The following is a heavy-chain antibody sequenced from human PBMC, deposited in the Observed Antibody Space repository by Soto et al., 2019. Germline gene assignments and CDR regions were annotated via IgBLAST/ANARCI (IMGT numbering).Heavy chain of an antibody. V-gene: IGHV3-23*01. J-gene: IGHJ4*02. CDR1: GFTFSNYA. Sequence: EVQLLESGGGLVQPGRSLRLSCAASGFTFSNYAMSWVRQAPGQGLDWVSAISGSGGTTYYADSVKGRFTISRDNSKNTLFPLTNSLRAEDAAVYYCAKFFVETGSNSGWPWSFHYWGQGTLVTVSS. CDR3: AKFFVETGSNSGWPWSFHY. CDR2: ISGSGGTT. D-gene: IGHD6-25*01.